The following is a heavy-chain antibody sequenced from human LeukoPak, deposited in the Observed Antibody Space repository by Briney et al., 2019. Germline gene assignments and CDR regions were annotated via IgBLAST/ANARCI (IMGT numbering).Heavy chain of an antibody. CDR3: AKDSRDWSFDY. J-gene: IGHJ4*02. CDR1: GFNFGSNG. CDR2: MWYDGSRK. D-gene: IGHD2-21*01. Sequence: GRSLRLSCAASGFNFGSNGMHWVRQAPGKGLEWVAAMWYDGSRKDYAGSVKGRFTVSRDAPKNTLYLQMNSLRAEDTAVYYCAKDSRDWSFDYWGQGTLVTVSS. V-gene: IGHV3-33*06.